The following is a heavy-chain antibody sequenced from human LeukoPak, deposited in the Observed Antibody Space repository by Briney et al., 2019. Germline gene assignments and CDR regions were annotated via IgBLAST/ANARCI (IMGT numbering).Heavy chain of an antibody. D-gene: IGHD3-10*01. CDR1: GGSFSGYY. J-gene: IGHJ5*02. V-gene: IGHV4-34*01. Sequence: SETLSLTCAVYGGSFSGYYWSWIRQPPGKGLEWIGEINHSGSTNYNPSLKSRVTISVDTSKSQFSLKLSSVTAADTAVYYCARGVSGWFDPWGQGTLVTVSS. CDR3: ARGVSGWFDP. CDR2: INHSGST.